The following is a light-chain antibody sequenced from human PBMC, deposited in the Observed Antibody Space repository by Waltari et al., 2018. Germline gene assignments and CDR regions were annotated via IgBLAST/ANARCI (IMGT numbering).Light chain of an antibody. Sequence: DIVMTQSPLSLPVTPGEPASISCRSSRSLLHSNGYNYLDWYLQKPGQSPQLLIYLGSNRASGVPDRFSGTGSGTDFTLTISRLQAEDVAVYYCQHRNTGLTFGGGTKVEIE. CDR3: QHRNTGLT. CDR2: LGS. J-gene: IGKJ4*01. CDR1: RSLLHSNGYNY. V-gene: IGKV2-28*01.